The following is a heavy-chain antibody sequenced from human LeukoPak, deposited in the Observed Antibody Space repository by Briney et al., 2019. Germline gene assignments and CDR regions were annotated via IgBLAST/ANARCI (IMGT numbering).Heavy chain of an antibody. CDR3: PRGRGELELLP. J-gene: IGHJ5*02. CDR2: INHSGST. V-gene: IGHV4-34*01. D-gene: IGHD1-7*01. Sequence: SETLSLTCAVYGGSFSGYYWSWIRQPPGMGLEWIGEINHSGSTNYNPSLKSRVTISVDTSKNQFSLKLSSVTAADTAVYYCPRGRGELELLPWGQGTLVTVSS. CDR1: GGSFSGYY.